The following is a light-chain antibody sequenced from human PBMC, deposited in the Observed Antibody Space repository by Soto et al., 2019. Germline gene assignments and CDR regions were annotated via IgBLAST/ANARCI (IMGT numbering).Light chain of an antibody. Sequence: DIQMTQSPSTLSASVGDRVTITCRASQSISSWLAWYQQKPGKAPKVLIYKASNLESGVPSRFSGSGSGTEFTLTISSLQPDDFATYYCQQYNSSYTFGQGTKVDIK. CDR3: QQYNSSYT. CDR1: QSISSW. J-gene: IGKJ2*01. V-gene: IGKV1-5*03. CDR2: KAS.